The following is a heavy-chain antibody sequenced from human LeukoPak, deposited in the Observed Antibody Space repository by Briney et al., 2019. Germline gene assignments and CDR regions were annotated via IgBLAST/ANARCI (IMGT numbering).Heavy chain of an antibody. CDR3: AKDGLWFGEFLYHYYMDV. J-gene: IGHJ6*03. CDR2: ISWNSGSI. CDR1: GFTFDDYA. V-gene: IGHV3-9*01. D-gene: IGHD3-10*01. Sequence: GGSLRLSCAASGFTFDDYAMHWVRQAPGKGLEWVSGISWNSGSIGYADSVKGRFTISRDNSKNTLYLQMNSLRAEDTAVYYSAKDGLWFGEFLYHYYMDVWGKGTTVTISS.